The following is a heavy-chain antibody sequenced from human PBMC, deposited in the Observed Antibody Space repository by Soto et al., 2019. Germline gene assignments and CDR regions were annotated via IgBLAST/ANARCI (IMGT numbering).Heavy chain of an antibody. D-gene: IGHD1-26*01. CDR2: IIPIFGTA. J-gene: IGHJ3*02. CDR3: AREQFYSVRYYVHAFDI. Sequence: SVKVSCKASGGTFSSYAISWVRQAPGQGLEWMGGIIPIFGTANYAQKFQGRVTITADESTSTAYMELSSLRSEDTAVYYCAREQFYSVRYYVHAFDIWGQGTMVTVSS. CDR1: GGTFSSYA. V-gene: IGHV1-69*13.